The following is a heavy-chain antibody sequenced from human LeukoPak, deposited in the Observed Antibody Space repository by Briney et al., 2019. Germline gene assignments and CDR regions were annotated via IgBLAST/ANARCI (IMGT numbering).Heavy chain of an antibody. V-gene: IGHV3-7*04. D-gene: IGHD4-17*01. CDR1: GFTFSSYW. CDR3: AGEGDYWHRFDY. Sequence: GGSLRLSCAASGFTFSSYWMSWVRQAPGKGLEWVANIKQDGSEKFYVDSVKGRFTISRDNAKNSLYLQMNSLRAEDTAVYYCAGEGDYWHRFDYWGRGTLVTVSS. J-gene: IGHJ4*02. CDR2: IKQDGSEK.